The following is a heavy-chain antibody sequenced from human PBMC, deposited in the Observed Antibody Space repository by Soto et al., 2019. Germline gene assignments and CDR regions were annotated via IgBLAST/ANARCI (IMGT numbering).Heavy chain of an antibody. CDR1: GGSFSGYY. Sequence: SETLSLTCAVYGGSFSGYYWSWIRQPPGKGLEWIGEINHSGSTNYNPSLKSRVTISVDTSKNLFSLKLSSVTAADTAVFYCARSRGGTNDYWGQGTLVTVSS. CDR2: INHSGST. CDR3: ARSRGGTNDY. D-gene: IGHD3-10*01. V-gene: IGHV4-34*01. J-gene: IGHJ4*02.